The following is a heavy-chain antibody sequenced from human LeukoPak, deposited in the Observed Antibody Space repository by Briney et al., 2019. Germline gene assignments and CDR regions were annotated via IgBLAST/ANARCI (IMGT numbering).Heavy chain of an antibody. CDR3: ARDSRILRRIRTGNWFDP. CDR2: ISAYNGNT. Sequence: ASVKVSCKASGYTFTSYGISWVRQAPGQGLEWMGWISAYNGNTSYAQKFQGRVTMTRDTSTSTVYMELSSLRSEDTAVYYCARDSRILRRIRTGNWFDPWGQGTLVTVSS. D-gene: IGHD2-15*01. V-gene: IGHV1-18*01. J-gene: IGHJ5*02. CDR1: GYTFTSYG.